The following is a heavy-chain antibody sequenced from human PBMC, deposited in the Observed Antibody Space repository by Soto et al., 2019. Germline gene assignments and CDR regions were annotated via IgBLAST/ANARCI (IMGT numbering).Heavy chain of an antibody. J-gene: IGHJ4*02. CDR2: IIPILGIA. CDR1: GGTFSSYT. Sequence: QVQLVQSGAEVKKPGSSVKVSCKASGGTFSSYTISWVRQAPGQGLEWMGRIIPILGIANYAQKFQGRVTITAEKSTSTAYMELSSLGSEDTAVYYCARDSGYCSGCRCQIAGPIDYWGQGTLVTVSS. D-gene: IGHD2-15*01. V-gene: IGHV1-69*08. CDR3: ARDSGYCSGCRCQIAGPIDY.